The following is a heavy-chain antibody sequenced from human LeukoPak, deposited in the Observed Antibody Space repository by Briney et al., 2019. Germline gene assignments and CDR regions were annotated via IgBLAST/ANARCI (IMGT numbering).Heavy chain of an antibody. CDR1: GGSISSYY. CDR2: IYYSGST. CDR3: ARDRGGYSYGFDY. J-gene: IGHJ4*02. Sequence: SETLSLTCTVSGGSISSYYWSWIRQPPGKGLEWIGYIYYSGSTNYNPSLKSRVTISVGTSKNQFSLKLSSVTAADTAVYYCARDRGGYSYGFDYWGQGTLVTVSS. V-gene: IGHV4-59*01. D-gene: IGHD5-18*01.